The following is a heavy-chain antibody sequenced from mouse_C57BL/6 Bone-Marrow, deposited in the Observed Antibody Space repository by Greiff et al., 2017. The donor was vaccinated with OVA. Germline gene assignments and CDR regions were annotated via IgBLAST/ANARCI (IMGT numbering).Heavy chain of an antibody. J-gene: IGHJ2*01. D-gene: IGHD2-1*01. CDR2: ISYDGSN. V-gene: IGHV3-6*01. CDR1: GYSITSGYY. CDR3: ARNYYGNLDYFDY. Sequence: EVKLQESGPGLVKPSQSLSLTCSVTGYSITSGYYWNWIRQFPGNKLEWMGYISYDGSNNYNPSLKNRISITRDTSKNQFFLKLKSVTTEDTATYYCARNYYGNLDYFDYWGQGTTLTVSS.